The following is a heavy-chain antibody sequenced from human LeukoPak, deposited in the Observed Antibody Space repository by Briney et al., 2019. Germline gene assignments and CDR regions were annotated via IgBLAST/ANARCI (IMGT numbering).Heavy chain of an antibody. CDR1: GYTFTSYA. CDR3: ARALGYCSSTSCYYYYGMDV. D-gene: IGHD2-2*01. CDR2: INAGNGNT. J-gene: IGHJ6*02. Sequence: ASVKVSCKASGYTFTSYAVHWVRQAPGQRLEWMGWINAGNGNTKYSQNFQGRVTFTRDTSASTAYMELSSLRSEDTAVYYCARALGYCSSTSCYYYYGMDVWGRGTTVTVSS. V-gene: IGHV1-3*01.